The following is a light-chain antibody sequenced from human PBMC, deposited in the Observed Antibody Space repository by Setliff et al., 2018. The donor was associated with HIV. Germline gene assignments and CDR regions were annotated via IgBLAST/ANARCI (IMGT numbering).Light chain of an antibody. V-gene: IGLV2-14*01. CDR3: SSYTSSSTYG. CDR1: SSDVGGYNY. CDR2: DVS. J-gene: IGLJ1*01. Sequence: QSALTQPASVSGSPGQSITISCTGTSSDVGGYNYVSWYQQHPGKAPKLMIYDVSKRPSGVSNRFSGSKSGNTASLTISGRQAEDEADYYCSSYTSSSTYGFGTGTKVTVL.